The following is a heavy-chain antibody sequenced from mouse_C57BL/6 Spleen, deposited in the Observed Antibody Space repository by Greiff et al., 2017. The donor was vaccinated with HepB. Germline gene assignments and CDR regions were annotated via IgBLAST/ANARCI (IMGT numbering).Heavy chain of an antibody. CDR2: IYPRDGST. D-gene: IGHD1-1*01. Sequence: QVQLQQSDAELVKPGASVKISCKASGYTFTDYTIHWMKQRPEQGLEWIGYIYPRDGSTKYNEKFKGKATLTADKSSSTAYMQLNSLTSEDSAVYVCARGEVITTVEDHYFDYWGQGTTLTVSS. J-gene: IGHJ2*01. CDR1: GYTFTDYT. CDR3: ARGEVITTVEDHYFDY. V-gene: IGHV1-78*01.